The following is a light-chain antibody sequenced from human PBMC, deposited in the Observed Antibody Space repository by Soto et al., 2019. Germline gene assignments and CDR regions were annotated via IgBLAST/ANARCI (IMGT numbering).Light chain of an antibody. J-gene: IGKJ4*01. CDR2: GAS. CDR1: QSVSSN. V-gene: IGKV3-15*01. CDR3: QQYNNWPPLT. Sequence: EIVMTQSPATLSVSQGERSTLSCRASQSVSSNLAGYQQKPGKAPRLLIYGASTRATGIPARFSGSGSGTEFTIIISSLQSQDFAVYYCQQYNNWPPLTFGGGTKVEIK.